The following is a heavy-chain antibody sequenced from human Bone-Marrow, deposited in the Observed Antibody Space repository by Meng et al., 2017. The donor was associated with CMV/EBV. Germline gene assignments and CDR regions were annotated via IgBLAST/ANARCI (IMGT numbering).Heavy chain of an antibody. J-gene: IGHJ4*02. CDR1: GGTFSSYT. V-gene: IGHV1-69*04. CDR2: IIPILGIA. CDR3: ARDPFGVVRYFDY. D-gene: IGHD3-3*01. Sequence: SVKVSCKASGGTFSSYTISWVRQAPGQGLEWMGRIIPILGIANYAQKFQGRVTMTRDTSTSTVYMELSSLRSEDTAVYYCARDPFGVVRYFDYWGQGTRVTVSS.